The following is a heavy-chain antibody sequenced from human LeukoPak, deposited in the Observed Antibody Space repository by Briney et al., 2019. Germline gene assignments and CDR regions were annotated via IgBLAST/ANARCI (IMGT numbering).Heavy chain of an antibody. CDR3: ARDNQAWKSFDY. CDR1: GYTFTSYY. J-gene: IGHJ4*02. Sequence: ASEKVSCKASGYTFTSYYMHWVRQAPGQGLEWMGIINPSGGSTSYAQKFQGRVTMTRDTSTSTVYMELSSLRSEDTAVYYCARDNQAWKSFDYWGQGTLVTVSS. V-gene: IGHV1-46*01. CDR2: INPSGGST. D-gene: IGHD1-1*01.